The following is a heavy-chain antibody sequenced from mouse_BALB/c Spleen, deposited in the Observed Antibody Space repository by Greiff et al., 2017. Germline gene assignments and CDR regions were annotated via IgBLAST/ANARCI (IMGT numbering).Heavy chain of an antibody. Sequence: QVQLKQPGAELVKPGASVKLSCKASGYTFTSYYMYWVKQRPGQGLEWIGGINPSNGGTNFNEKFKSKATLTVDKSSSTAYMQLSSLTSEDSAVYSCTRSGGYGWFAYWGQGTLVTVSA. D-gene: IGHD2-2*01. CDR3: TRSGGYGWFAY. CDR1: GYTFTSYY. V-gene: IGHV1S81*02. CDR2: INPSNGGT. J-gene: IGHJ3*01.